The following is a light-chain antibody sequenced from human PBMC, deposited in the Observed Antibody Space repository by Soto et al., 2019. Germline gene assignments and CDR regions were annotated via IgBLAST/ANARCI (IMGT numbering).Light chain of an antibody. J-gene: IGKJ1*01. CDR2: GAS. CDR1: QSVRSS. CDR3: QQYVSAPWT. Sequence: EIVLTQSPGTLSLSPGERGTISCRASQSVRSSLGWYQQKPGQAPRLLIHGASTRATGIPDRFSGSGSGTDFTLTISRLEAEDFAVYSCQQYVSAPWTFGQGTKVEIK. V-gene: IGKV3-20*01.